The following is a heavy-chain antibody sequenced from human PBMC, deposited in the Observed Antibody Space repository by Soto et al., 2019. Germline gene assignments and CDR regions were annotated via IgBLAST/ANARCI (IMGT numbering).Heavy chain of an antibody. J-gene: IGHJ4*02. CDR3: AKRTSGTTWGESDY. CDR2: ISGYSGNA. V-gene: IGHV1-18*04. CDR1: GYIFSDYG. Sequence: ASVKVSCKTSGYIFSDYGINWVREAPGQGLEWMGWISGYSGNANLAQKFQGRVTMTTDKSTRTAYMELRRLRSDDTAVYYCAKRTSGTTWGESDYWGQGTLVTVSS. D-gene: IGHD4-17*01.